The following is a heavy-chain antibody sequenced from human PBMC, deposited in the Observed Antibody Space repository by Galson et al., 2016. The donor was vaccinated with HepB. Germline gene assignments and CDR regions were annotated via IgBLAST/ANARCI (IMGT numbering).Heavy chain of an antibody. V-gene: IGHV1-69*13. CDR1: GGTFSSYA. CDR3: ARDGYTYGNGLDV. J-gene: IGHJ6*02. Sequence: SVKVSCKASGGTFSSYAISWVRQAPGQGLEWMGRIIPVLDASKYPQKFQGRVTITADESTSTAYMDLNSLTSDDTAVYYCARDGYTYGNGLDVCGQGTTVIVSS. D-gene: IGHD5-18*01. CDR2: IIPVLDAS.